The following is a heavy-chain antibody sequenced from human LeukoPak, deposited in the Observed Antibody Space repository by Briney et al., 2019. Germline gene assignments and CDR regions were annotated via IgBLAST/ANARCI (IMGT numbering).Heavy chain of an antibody. CDR3: AKGGYSDNSGEYFQH. Sequence: GGSLRLSCAASGFTFSDYYMSWIRQAPGRGLEWVSYISSSGSTIYYADSVKGRFTISRDNAKNSLYLQMNSLRAEDTAVYYCAKGGYSDNSGEYFQHWGQGTLVTVSS. CDR1: GFTFSDYY. CDR2: ISSSGSTI. V-gene: IGHV3-11*01. D-gene: IGHD3-22*01. J-gene: IGHJ1*01.